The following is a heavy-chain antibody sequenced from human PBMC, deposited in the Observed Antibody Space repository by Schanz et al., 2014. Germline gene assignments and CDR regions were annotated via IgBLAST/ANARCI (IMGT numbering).Heavy chain of an antibody. CDR1: GFTFSSYG. Sequence: VQLVESGGGLVQPGGSLRLSCAASGFTFSSYGMHWVRQVPGKGLEWVAVVCYDGSKKYYADSVKGRFTISRDNSKNTVHLQMNSLRAEDTAVYFCAKDRWRATVMVDAFDIWGQGTKVTVSS. J-gene: IGHJ3*02. CDR2: VCYDGSKK. CDR3: AKDRWRATVMVDAFDI. V-gene: IGHV3-33*06. D-gene: IGHD4-4*01.